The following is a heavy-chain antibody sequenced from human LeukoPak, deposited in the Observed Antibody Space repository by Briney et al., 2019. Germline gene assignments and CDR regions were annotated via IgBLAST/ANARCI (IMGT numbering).Heavy chain of an antibody. V-gene: IGHV3-33*01. CDR2: IWYDGSNK. CDR1: GFTLSSYG. CDR3: ARDHQYTYTNYGDY. Sequence: GRSLRLSCAAPGFTLSSYGMHWVRQAPGKRPEWVAVIWYDGSNKFYADSVKGRFIISRDNPKNTLYLEINSLRAEDTAVYYCARDHQYTYTNYGDYWGQGTLVTVSS. D-gene: IGHD4-11*01. J-gene: IGHJ4*02.